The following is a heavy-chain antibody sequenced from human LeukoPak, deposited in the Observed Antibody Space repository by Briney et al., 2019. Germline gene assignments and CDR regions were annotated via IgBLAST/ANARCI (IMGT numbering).Heavy chain of an antibody. V-gene: IGHV3-49*04. CDR3: TRDVAGYFDY. J-gene: IGHJ4*02. CDR2: IRSKAYGGTT. D-gene: IGHD6-19*01. CDR1: GFTFGDYA. Sequence: PGGSLRLSCTASGFTFGDYAMSWVRQAPGKGLEWVGFIRSKAYGGTTEYAAPVKGRFTISRDDSKSIAYLQMNSLKTEDTAVYYCTRDVAGYFDYWGQGTLVTVSS.